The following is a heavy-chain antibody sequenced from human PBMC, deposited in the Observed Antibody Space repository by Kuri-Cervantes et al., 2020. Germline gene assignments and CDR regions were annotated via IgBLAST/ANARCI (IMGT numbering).Heavy chain of an antibody. CDR2: LFHTGNS. V-gene: IGHV4-39*01. D-gene: IGHD3-10*01. CDR3: ARHGGAQGSGSYWYFYY. J-gene: IGHJ4*02. Sequence: SETLSLTCNVSGGSIRSSTYYWGWIRQPPGKGLEWIGTLFHTGNSYYNPSLKSRVTISVDKSKNQFSLKLSSVTAADTAVYYCARHGGAQGSGSYWYFYYWGQGTLVTVSS. CDR1: GGSIRSSTYY.